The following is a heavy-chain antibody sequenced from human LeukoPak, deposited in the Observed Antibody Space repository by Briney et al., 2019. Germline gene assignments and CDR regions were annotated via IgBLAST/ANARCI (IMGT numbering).Heavy chain of an antibody. Sequence: GGSLRLSCAASGFTVSNTYMTWVRQAPGKGLEWVSLIYSGGSTYYADSVKGRFTISRDNAKNSLYLQMNSLRAEDTAVYYCARAGYSSSWTFDYWGQGTLVTVSS. CDR2: IYSGGST. CDR1: GFTVSNTY. J-gene: IGHJ4*02. D-gene: IGHD6-13*01. CDR3: ARAGYSSSWTFDY. V-gene: IGHV3-53*01.